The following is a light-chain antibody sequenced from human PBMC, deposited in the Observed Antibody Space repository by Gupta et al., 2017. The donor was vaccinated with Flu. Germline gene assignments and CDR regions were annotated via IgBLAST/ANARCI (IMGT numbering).Light chain of an antibody. CDR1: QSVSSSY. J-gene: IGKJ4*01. Sequence: EIVFTQSPGTLSLSPGERATLSCSASQSVSSSYLAWYQQKPGQAPRLLIYGSSSRATGLPDRFSGSGSGTDFTLTISRLEPEDFAVYYCQQDGSSPLTFGGGTKVEIK. CDR3: QQDGSSPLT. CDR2: GSS. V-gene: IGKV3-20*01.